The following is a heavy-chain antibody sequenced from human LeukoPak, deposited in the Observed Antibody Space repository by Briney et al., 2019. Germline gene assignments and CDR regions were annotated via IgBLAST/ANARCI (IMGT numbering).Heavy chain of an antibody. Sequence: PGGSLRLSCAASGFSFDDYAMHWVRQAPGKGLEWVSGISWSSGSIGYADSVKGRFTISRDNAKKSLYLQMNSLRAEDTALYYCAKGLDYSIFSSFDYWGQGTLVTVSS. CDR3: AKGLDYSIFSSFDY. CDR2: ISWSSGSI. V-gene: IGHV3-9*01. D-gene: IGHD3/OR15-3a*01. J-gene: IGHJ4*02. CDR1: GFSFDDYA.